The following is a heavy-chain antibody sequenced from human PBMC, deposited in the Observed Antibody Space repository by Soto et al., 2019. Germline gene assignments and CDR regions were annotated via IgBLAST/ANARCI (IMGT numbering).Heavy chain of an antibody. CDR2: ISGSGGST. Sequence: HPGVSLRLSCAASGFTFSSYAMSWVRQAPGKGLEWVSAISGSGGSTYYADSVKGRFTISRDNSKNTLYLQMNSLRAEDTAVYYCAKKGRSSWPGGYYGMDVWGQGTTVTVSS. CDR1: GFTFSSYA. J-gene: IGHJ6*02. CDR3: AKKGRSSWPGGYYGMDV. V-gene: IGHV3-23*01. D-gene: IGHD6-13*01.